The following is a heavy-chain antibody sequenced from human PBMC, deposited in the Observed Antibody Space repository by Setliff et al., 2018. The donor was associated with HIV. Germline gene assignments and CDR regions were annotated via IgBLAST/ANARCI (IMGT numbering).Heavy chain of an antibody. J-gene: IGHJ4*02. Sequence: SETLSLTCAVYGGSFSGYYWSWIRQSPGKGLEWIGEINHSGSTNYNPSLKSRVTILGDTSKNQFSLKLSSVTAAHTAVYYCARRAGSDYFTRFDYWGQGTRVTVSS. CDR3: ARRAGSDYFTRFDY. CDR1: GGSFSGYY. CDR2: INHSGST. V-gene: IGHV4-34*01. D-gene: IGHD3-10*01.